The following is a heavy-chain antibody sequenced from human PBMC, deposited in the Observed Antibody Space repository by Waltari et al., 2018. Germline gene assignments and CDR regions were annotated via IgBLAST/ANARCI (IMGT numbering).Heavy chain of an antibody. J-gene: IGHJ5*02. CDR1: GYSISSGYS. CDR2: IYHDGTT. Sequence: QVQLQESGPGLLTPSETLSLTCTVSGYSISSGYSWLWIRQPPGEGLEWIGSIYHDGTTYYNPSLKSRVSISIDTSKNHFSLTLNSVTAADTAVYYCTRGYSGSSDHWGQGTLVTVSS. D-gene: IGHD6-6*01. CDR3: TRGYSGSSDH. V-gene: IGHV4-38-2*02.